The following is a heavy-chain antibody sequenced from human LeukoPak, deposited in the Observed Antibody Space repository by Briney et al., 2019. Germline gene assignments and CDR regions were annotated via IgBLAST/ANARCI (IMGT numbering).Heavy chain of an antibody. CDR1: GGSIGSSSNY. CDR2: IDYSGST. CDR3: ARAVSGSSGYLNGIDY. V-gene: IGHV4-39*07. Sequence: SETLSLTCAVSGGSIGSSSNYWGWIRQPPGKGPEWIGSIDYSGSTYYNLSLKSRVTISVDTSKNQFSLKLNSVTAADTAVYYCARAVSGSSGYLNGIDYWGQGTLVTVSS. D-gene: IGHD3-22*01. J-gene: IGHJ4*02.